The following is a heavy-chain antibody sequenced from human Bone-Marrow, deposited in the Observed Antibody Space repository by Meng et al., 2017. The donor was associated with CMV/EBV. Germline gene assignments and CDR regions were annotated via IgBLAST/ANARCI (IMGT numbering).Heavy chain of an antibody. D-gene: IGHD2-21*01. V-gene: IGHV3-43*01. J-gene: IGHJ6*02. CDR1: GFTFDDYA. CDR3: ARDGDSPNPSYYYYGMDV. Sequence: GGSLRLSCAASGFTFDDYAMHWVRQAPGKGLEWVSLISWDGGSTYYADSVKGRFTISRDNSKNSLYLQMNSLRTEDTALYYCARDGDSPNPSYYYYGMDVWGQGNTVNVAS. CDR2: ISWDGGST.